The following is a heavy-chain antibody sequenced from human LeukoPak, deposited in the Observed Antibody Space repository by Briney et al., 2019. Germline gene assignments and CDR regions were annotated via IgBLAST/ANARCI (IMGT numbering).Heavy chain of an antibody. D-gene: IGHD2-15*01. J-gene: IGHJ4*02. CDR2: IYHNEYT. CDR1: GYSIISGYY. Sequence: SQSLSLTCALSGYSIISGYYWGWIRQPPGKGLDWIGSIYHNEYTYYNPSRKSRVTISVDTSKNQFSLKLSSVTAADTAVYYCARENAHEGGVDYWGLGTLVTVSS. V-gene: IGHV4-38-2*02. CDR3: ARENAHEGGVDY.